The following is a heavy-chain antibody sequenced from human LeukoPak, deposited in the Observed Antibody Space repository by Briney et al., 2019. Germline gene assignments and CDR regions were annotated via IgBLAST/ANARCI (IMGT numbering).Heavy chain of an antibody. J-gene: IGHJ6*03. V-gene: IGHV1-69*05. Sequence: SVKVSCKASEGTFSSYAISWVRQAPGQGLEWMGGIIPIFGTANYAQKFQGRVTITTDESTSTAYMELSSLRSEDTAVYYCARDRSGNPDFWSGYYPGRPFGYYYYMDVWGKGTLVTVSS. D-gene: IGHD3-3*01. CDR1: EGTFSSYA. CDR3: ARDRSGNPDFWSGYYPGRPFGYYYYMDV. CDR2: IIPIFGTA.